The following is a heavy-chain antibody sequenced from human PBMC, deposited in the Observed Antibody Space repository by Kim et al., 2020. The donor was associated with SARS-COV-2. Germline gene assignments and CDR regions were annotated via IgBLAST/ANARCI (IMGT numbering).Heavy chain of an antibody. CDR1: GGSISSNTHY. CDR3: AREPNGTVGPTSFDT. J-gene: IGHJ4*01. D-gene: IGHD1-26*01. Sequence: SETLSLTCTVSGGSISSNTHYWGWIRQPPGKGREWIVSLYYTGTTYYNPSLKSRVTFSVDTSNNHFSLRLGSVSAADTAVYYCAREPNGTVGPTSFDTWG. V-gene: IGHV4-39*02. CDR2: LYYTGTT.